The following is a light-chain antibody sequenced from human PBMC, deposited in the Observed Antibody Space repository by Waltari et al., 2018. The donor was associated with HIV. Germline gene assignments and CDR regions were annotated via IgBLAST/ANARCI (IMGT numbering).Light chain of an antibody. CDR2: GAS. Sequence: EIVMTQSPATRSVSTGERATLSCRASQSVTRNLAWYQQKPGQAPRLLIYGASTRATGIPARFSGSGSGTEFTLTISSLQSEDFAVYYCQQYNNWGTFGQGTKVEIK. J-gene: IGKJ1*01. V-gene: IGKV3-15*01. CDR1: QSVTRN. CDR3: QQYNNWGT.